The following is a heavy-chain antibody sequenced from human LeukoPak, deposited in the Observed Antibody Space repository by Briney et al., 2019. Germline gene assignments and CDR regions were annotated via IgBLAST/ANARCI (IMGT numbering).Heavy chain of an antibody. CDR2: IIPIFGTA. Sequence: SVKVSCKASGGTFSSYAISWVRQGPGQGLEWMGGIIPIFGTANYAQKFQGRVTITADESTSTAYMELSSLRSEDTAVYYCARVYYYDSSGYYDAFDIWGQGTMVTVSS. V-gene: IGHV1-69*01. CDR1: GGTFSSYA. D-gene: IGHD3-22*01. J-gene: IGHJ3*02. CDR3: ARVYYYDSSGYYDAFDI.